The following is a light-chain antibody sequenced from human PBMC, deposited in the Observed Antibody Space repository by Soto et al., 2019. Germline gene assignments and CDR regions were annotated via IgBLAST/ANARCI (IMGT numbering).Light chain of an antibody. V-gene: IGKV3-20*01. Sequence: EIVLTQSPGTLSLSPGERATLSCRASQSVSSSYLAWYQQKPGQAPRLLIYGAYSRATGIQDRFSGSGSGTDFTLTIRRLEPEDFAVYYCKQYGSSRWTFGQGTKVEIK. CDR2: GAY. CDR3: KQYGSSRWT. CDR1: QSVSSSY. J-gene: IGKJ1*01.